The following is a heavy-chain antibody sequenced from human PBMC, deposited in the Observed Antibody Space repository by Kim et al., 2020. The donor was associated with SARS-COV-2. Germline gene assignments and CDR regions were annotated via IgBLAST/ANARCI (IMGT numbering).Heavy chain of an antibody. J-gene: IGHJ6*02. CDR3: AAGGNTYGYYYYGMDV. V-gene: IGHV4-31*03. D-gene: IGHD5-18*01. CDR2: ISYTGHT. CDR1: GASINSGGYY. Sequence: SETLSLTCNVSGASINSGGYYWTWIRQHPGKGLEWIGFISYTGHTSYKPSLQSRVAVSMDTSKNQFSLSLNSPTAADTAVYYCAAGGNTYGYYYYGMDVWGQATTVTVSS.